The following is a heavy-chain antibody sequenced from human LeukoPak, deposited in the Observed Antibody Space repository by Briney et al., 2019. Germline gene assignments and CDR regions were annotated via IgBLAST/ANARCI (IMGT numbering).Heavy chain of an antibody. CDR3: ARGDYYDGGGRNWFDP. J-gene: IGHJ5*02. V-gene: IGHV4-4*07. Sequence: PSETLSLTCTVSGXSMSSYYWNFIRQPAGKGLEWIGRIHTSWTTHYNPSLKSRITMSVDTSRNQFSLRLTSVTAADTAVYYCARGDYYDGGGRNWFDPWGQGTLVTVSS. CDR1: GXSMSSYY. CDR2: IHTSWTT. D-gene: IGHD3-16*01.